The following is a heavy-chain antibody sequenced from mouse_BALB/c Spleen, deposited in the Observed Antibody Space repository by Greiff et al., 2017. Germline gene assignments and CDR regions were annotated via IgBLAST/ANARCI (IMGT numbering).Heavy chain of an antibody. Sequence: EVMLVESGGDLVKPGGSLKLSCAASGFTFSSYGMSWVRQTPDKRLEWVATISSGGSYTYYPDSVKGRFTISRDNAKNTLYLQMSSLKSEDTAMYYCARVYGNYWFAYWGQGTLVTVSA. CDR1: GFTFSSYG. CDR2: ISSGGSYT. J-gene: IGHJ3*01. CDR3: ARVYGNYWFAY. D-gene: IGHD2-10*02. V-gene: IGHV5-6*02.